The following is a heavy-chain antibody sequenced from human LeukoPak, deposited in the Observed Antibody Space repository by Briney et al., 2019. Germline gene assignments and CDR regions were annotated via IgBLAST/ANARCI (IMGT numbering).Heavy chain of an antibody. V-gene: IGHV1-8*01. D-gene: IGHD2-8*01. CDR1: GYTFTSCD. CDR3: ARGRDYCTNGVCYMYFDY. CDR2: MNPNSGNT. J-gene: IGHJ4*02. Sequence: ASVKVSCKASGYTFTSCDINWVRQATGQGLEWMGWMNPNSGNTGYAQKFQGRVTMTRNTSISTAYMELSSLRSEDTAVYYCARGRDYCTNGVCYMYFDYWGQGTLVTVSS.